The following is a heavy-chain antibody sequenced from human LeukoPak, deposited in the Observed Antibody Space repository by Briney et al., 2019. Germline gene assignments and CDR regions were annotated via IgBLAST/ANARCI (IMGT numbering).Heavy chain of an antibody. CDR3: ARDALYTSNYFDY. D-gene: IGHD3-16*01. CDR2: IYSGGAT. CDR1: GFIVSSKY. V-gene: IGHV3-53*01. J-gene: IGHJ4*02. Sequence: GGSLRLSCAASGFIVSSKYMSWVRQAPGKGLEWVSVIYSGGATYYADFVKGRFTISRDNSKNTLYLQMNSLRAEDTAVYYCARDALYTSNYFDYWGQGTLVTVSS.